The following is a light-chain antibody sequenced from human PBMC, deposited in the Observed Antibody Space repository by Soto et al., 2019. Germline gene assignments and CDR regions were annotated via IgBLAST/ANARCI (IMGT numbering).Light chain of an antibody. J-gene: IGLJ2*01. V-gene: IGLV2-14*03. Sequence: QSALTQPASVSGSPGQSITISCTGTSSDVGGSNHVSWYQQHPDKAPRLMIYDVSNRPSGVSNRFSGSKSGNTASLTISGLQAVDEADYYCGSYTAIRTVKFGGGTKLTVL. CDR2: DVS. CDR3: GSYTAIRTVK. CDR1: SSDVGGSNH.